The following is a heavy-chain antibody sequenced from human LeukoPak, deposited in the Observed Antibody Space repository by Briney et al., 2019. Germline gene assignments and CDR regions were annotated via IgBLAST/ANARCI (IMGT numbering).Heavy chain of an antibody. CDR3: AKGDWGFPFDC. J-gene: IGHJ4*02. Sequence: PGGSLRLSCAASGLTFSDYYMSWIRQPPGKGLEWVSFISGTGTYTNYADSVKGRFTISRDNAKNSLYLQMNSLRADYTAVYYCAKGDWGFPFDCWGQGTLVTVSS. V-gene: IGHV3-11*06. CDR1: GLTFSDYY. CDR2: ISGTGTYT. D-gene: IGHD7-27*01.